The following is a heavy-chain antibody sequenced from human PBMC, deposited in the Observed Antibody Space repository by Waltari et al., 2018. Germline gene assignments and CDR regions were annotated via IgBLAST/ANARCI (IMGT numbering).Heavy chain of an antibody. Sequence: EVQLLESGGGLVQPGGCLRLSCAASGFTFIRSGMSWVRQAPGKGLEWVSGISGSGDRTDDADSVKGRFTISRDNSKNTLSLQMNSLRVEDTAIYYCAKGANPQHPYHFENWGQGTLVTVSS. CDR3: AKGANPQHPYHFEN. CDR1: GFTFIRSG. V-gene: IGHV3-23*01. J-gene: IGHJ4*02. CDR2: ISGSGDRT.